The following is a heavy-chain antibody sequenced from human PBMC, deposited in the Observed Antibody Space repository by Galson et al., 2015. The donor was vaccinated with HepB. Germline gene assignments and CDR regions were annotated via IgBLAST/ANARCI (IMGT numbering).Heavy chain of an antibody. CDR1: GFTFSDYY. CDR3: ARPRRYCSGGSCYTKTIYAFDI. V-gene: IGHV3-11*06. CDR2: ISSSSSYT. D-gene: IGHD2-15*01. J-gene: IGHJ3*02. Sequence: SLRLSCAASGFTFSDYYMSWIRQAPGKGLEWVSYISSSSSYTNYADSVKGRFTISRDNAKNSLYLQMNSLRAEDTAVYYCARPRRYCSGGSCYTKTIYAFDIWGQGTMVTVSS.